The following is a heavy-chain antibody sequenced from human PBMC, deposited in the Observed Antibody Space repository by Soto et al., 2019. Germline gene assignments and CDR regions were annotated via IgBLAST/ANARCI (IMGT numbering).Heavy chain of an antibody. V-gene: IGHV3-23*01. D-gene: IGHD6-13*01. CDR2: ISGSGGSS. Sequence: EVQLLASGGALEHPGGSLRLSCAAAGFAFSTYAMTWVRQDPGKGLEWVSVISGSGGSSYYAASVNGRFTISRDNSKNTLFLQMNGLRAEDTAVYYCAKVTKRAAAGRYEYYKYGMDVWGQGTTVTVSS. CDR1: GFAFSTYA. J-gene: IGHJ6*02. CDR3: AKVTKRAAAGRYEYYKYGMDV.